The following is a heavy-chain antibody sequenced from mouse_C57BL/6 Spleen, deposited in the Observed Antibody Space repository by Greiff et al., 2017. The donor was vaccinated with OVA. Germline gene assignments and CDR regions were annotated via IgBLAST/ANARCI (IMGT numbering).Heavy chain of an antibody. D-gene: IGHD1-1*01. CDR3: AKWGDYYGSSYWYFDV. V-gene: IGHV2-4*01. Sequence: VQLQESGPGLVQPSQSLSITCTVSGFSLTSYGVHWVRQPPGKGLEWLGGIWSGGSTDYNAAFISRLSISKDNSKSQVFFKMNSLQADDTAIYYCAKWGDYYGSSYWYFDVWGTGTTVTVSS. CDR2: IWSGGST. J-gene: IGHJ1*03. CDR1: GFSLTSYG.